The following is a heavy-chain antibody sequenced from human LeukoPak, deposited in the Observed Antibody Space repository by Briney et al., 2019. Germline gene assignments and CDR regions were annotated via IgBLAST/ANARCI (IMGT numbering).Heavy chain of an antibody. CDR1: GYTFTSYD. J-gene: IGHJ3*02. D-gene: IGHD5-24*01. CDR2: MNPNSGNT. Sequence: RASVKVSCKASGYTFTSYDINWVRQATGQGLEWMGWMNPNSGNTGYAQKFQGRVTITRNTSISTAYMELSSLRSEDTAVYYCARGGEVATIWEAFDIWGQGTMVTVSS. CDR3: ARGGEVATIWEAFDI. V-gene: IGHV1-8*03.